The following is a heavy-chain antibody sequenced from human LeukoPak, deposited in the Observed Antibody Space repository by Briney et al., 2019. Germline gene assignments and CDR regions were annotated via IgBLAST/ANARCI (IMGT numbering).Heavy chain of an antibody. J-gene: IGHJ4*02. CDR2: MSNDGSNE. D-gene: IGHD3-10*01. CDR3: ARGTGSGSYIIDY. CDR1: GFTFSNYA. Sequence: GTSLRLSCAASGFTFSNYAMHWVRQGPGKGLEWVAIMSNDGSNEKYADSVRGRFTISRDNSKNTLYVQMNSLGSEDTAVYYCARGTGSGSYIIDYWGQGILVTVSS. V-gene: IGHV3-30*04.